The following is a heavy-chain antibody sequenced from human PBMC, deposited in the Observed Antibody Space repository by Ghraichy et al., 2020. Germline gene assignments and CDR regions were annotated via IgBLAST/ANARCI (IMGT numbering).Heavy chain of an antibody. CDR3: ARAPGIIGSTSQEDYGMDV. CDR2: TYSAGGT. V-gene: IGHV3-66*01. CDR1: GFTVYSNY. D-gene: IGHD1-7*01. Sequence: GESLRLSCAASGFTVYSNYMTWVRQAPGKGLECVSVTYSAGGTYYAESVKGRFSSSRDVSKNTMYLQMDSLRAEDTAVYYCARAPGIIGSTSQEDYGMDVWGQGTRVTVSS. J-gene: IGHJ6*02.